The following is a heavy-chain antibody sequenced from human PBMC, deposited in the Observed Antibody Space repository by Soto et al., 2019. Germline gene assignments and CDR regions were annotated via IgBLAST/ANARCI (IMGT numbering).Heavy chain of an antibody. D-gene: IGHD2-2*01. CDR3: ARDLGIILQAAAMLGHYYYYSMDV. CDR1: GYTFTSYG. CDR2: ISAYNGNT. V-gene: IGHV1-18*01. Sequence: QVQLVQSGAEVKKPGASVKVSCKASGYTFTSYGISWVRQAPGQGLEWMGWISAYNGNTNYAQKLQGRVTMTTDTSTSTTYTELTSLRSDDTAVYCCARDLGIILQAAAMLGHYYYYSMDVWGQGTTVTVSS. J-gene: IGHJ6*02.